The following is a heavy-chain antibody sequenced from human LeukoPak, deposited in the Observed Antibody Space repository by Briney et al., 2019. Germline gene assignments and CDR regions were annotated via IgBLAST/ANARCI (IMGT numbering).Heavy chain of an antibody. J-gene: IGHJ4*02. V-gene: IGHV3-15*01. Sequence: TGGSLRLSCAASGFTFSSYAMSWVRQTPGKGLEWVGRIKSKTDGGTTDYAAPVKGRFTISRDDSKNTLYLQMNSLKTEDTAVYYCTTDETPGIAVAGNDYWGQGTLVTVSS. CDR2: IKSKTDGGTT. CDR1: GFTFSSYA. CDR3: TTDETPGIAVAGNDY. D-gene: IGHD6-19*01.